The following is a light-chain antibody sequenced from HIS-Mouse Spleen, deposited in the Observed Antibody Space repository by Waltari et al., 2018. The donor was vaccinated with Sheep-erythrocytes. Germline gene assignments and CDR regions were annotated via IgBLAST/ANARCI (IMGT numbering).Light chain of an antibody. CDR3: CSYAGSYNHV. CDR2: DVS. V-gene: IGLV2-11*01. Sequence: QSALTQPRSVSGSPGQSVTISCTGTSSDVGGYNSVSRYQQHPGKAPKLMIYDVSKRPSGVPDRFSGSKSGNTASLTISGLQAEDEADYYCCSYAGSYNHVFATGTKVTVL. CDR1: SSDVGGYNS. J-gene: IGLJ1*01.